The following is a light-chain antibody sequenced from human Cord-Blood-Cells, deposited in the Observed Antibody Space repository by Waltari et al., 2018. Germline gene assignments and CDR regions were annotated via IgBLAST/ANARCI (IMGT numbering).Light chain of an antibody. CDR1: QSVSSSH. J-gene: IGKJ5*01. Sequence: EIVLTQSPGTLSLSPGERATLSCRASQSVSSSHLALYQQKPGQAPRLLIHGASSRATGIPDRFSGSGSGTDFTLTISRLEPEDFAVYYCQQYGSSPPITFGQGTRLEIK. CDR3: QQYGSSPPIT. V-gene: IGKV3-20*01. CDR2: GAS.